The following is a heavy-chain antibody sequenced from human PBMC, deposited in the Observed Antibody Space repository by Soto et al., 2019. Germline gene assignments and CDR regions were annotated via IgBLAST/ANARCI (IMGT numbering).Heavy chain of an antibody. CDR1: GYTFTSYG. CDR3: ASGPPHQADAPTQV. CDR2: ISAYNGNT. J-gene: IGHJ4*02. Sequence: QVQLVQSGAEVKKPGASVKVSCKASGYTFTSYGISWVRQAPGQGLEWMGWISAYNGNTNYAQKLQGRVTMTTNTSNSTAYRELRSLSSADRAVYYCASGPPHQADAPTQVWGQGTLVTVSS. D-gene: IGHD2-2*01. V-gene: IGHV1-18*01.